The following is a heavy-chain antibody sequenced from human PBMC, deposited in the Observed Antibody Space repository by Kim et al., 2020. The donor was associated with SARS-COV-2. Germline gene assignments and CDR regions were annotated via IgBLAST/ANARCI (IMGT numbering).Heavy chain of an antibody. D-gene: IGHD3-10*01. Sequence: GSLRLSCAASGFTFSSYGMHWVRQAPGKGLEWVAVISYDGSNKYYADSVKGRFTISRDNSKNTLYLQMNSLRAEDTAVYYCAKVLRSGSYPTYYYYGMDVWGQGTTVTVYS. CDR2: ISYDGSNK. CDR1: GFTFSSYG. CDR3: AKVLRSGSYPTYYYYGMDV. J-gene: IGHJ6*02. V-gene: IGHV3-30*18.